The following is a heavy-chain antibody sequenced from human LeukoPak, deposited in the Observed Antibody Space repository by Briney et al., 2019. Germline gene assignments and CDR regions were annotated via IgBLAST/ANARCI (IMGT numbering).Heavy chain of an antibody. J-gene: IGHJ4*02. V-gene: IGHV4-39*07. CDR1: GSSISNYY. D-gene: IGHD1-26*01. CDR2: IYYSGNT. Sequence: SETLSLTCTVSGSSISNYYWGWIRQAPGKGLEWIGSIYYSGNTYYNSSLKSRVTISVDTSKNQFSLKLSSVTAADTAVYYCARFNSGSYQHYFDYWGQGTLVTVSS. CDR3: ARFNSGSYQHYFDY.